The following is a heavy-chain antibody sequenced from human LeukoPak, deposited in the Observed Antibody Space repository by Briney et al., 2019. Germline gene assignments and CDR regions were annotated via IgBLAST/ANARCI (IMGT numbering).Heavy chain of an antibody. CDR3: ARGGSVGLLYYYYYMDV. Sequence: EASVEVSCKASGYTFTGYYMHWVRQAPGQGLEWMGWINPNSGGTNYAQKFQGRVTMTRDTSISTAYMELSRLRSDDTAVYYCARGGSVGLLYYYYYMDVWGKGTTVTVSS. CDR1: GYTFTGYY. V-gene: IGHV1-2*02. D-gene: IGHD1-26*01. J-gene: IGHJ6*03. CDR2: INPNSGGT.